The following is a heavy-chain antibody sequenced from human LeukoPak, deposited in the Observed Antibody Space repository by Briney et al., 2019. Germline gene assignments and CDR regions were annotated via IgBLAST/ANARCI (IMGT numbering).Heavy chain of an antibody. Sequence: SETLSLTCAVYGGSFSGYSWNWIRQPPRKGLEWIGEIDHGGSANYNPSLKSRVTISVDTSKNQFSLRLSSLTAADTAVYYCASGRVVAASFRFWGPGTLVTVSS. CDR2: IDHGGSA. V-gene: IGHV4-34*01. CDR3: ASGRVVAASFRF. CDR1: GGSFSGYS. J-gene: IGHJ4*02. D-gene: IGHD6-25*01.